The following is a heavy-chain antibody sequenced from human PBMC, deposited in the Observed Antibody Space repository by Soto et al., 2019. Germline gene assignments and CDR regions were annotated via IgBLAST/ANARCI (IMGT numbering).Heavy chain of an antibody. Sequence: GGSLRLSCAASGFTFSSYGMHWVRQAPGKGLEWVAVIWYDGSNKYYADSVKGRFTISRDNSKNTLYLQMNSLRAEDTAVYYCAKVSGLTITMVRGVIISPLDYWGQGTLVTVSS. CDR1: GFTFSSYG. CDR3: AKVSGLTITMVRGVIISPLDY. V-gene: IGHV3-33*06. D-gene: IGHD3-10*01. CDR2: IWYDGSNK. J-gene: IGHJ4*02.